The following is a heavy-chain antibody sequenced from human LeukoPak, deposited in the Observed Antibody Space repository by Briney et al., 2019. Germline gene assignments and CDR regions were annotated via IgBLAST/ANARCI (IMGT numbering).Heavy chain of an antibody. CDR1: GYTFTGYG. V-gene: IGHV1-18*01. D-gene: IGHD3-10*01. CDR2: ISAYNGNT. CDR3: ARDRGEYYGSGGYSQRWRAFDI. Sequence: ASVKVSCKASGYTFTGYGISWVRQAPGQGLEWMGWISAYNGNTNYAQKLQGRVTMTTDTSTSTAYMELRSLRSDNTAVYYCARDRGEYYGSGGYSQRWRAFDIWGQGTMVTVSS. J-gene: IGHJ3*02.